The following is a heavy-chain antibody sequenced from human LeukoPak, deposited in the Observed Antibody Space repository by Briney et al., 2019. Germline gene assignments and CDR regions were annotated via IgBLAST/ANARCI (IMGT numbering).Heavy chain of an antibody. CDR2: IIPIFGTA. CDR1: GGTFSSYA. D-gene: IGHD1-1*01. CDR3: ARPLGQLEDDAFDI. Sequence: ASVKVSCKASGGTFSSYAISWVRQAPGQGLEWMGRIIPIFGTANYAQKFQGRVTITTDESTSTAYMELSSLRSEDMAVYYCARPLGQLEDDAFDIWGQGTMVTVSS. V-gene: IGHV1-69*05. J-gene: IGHJ3*02.